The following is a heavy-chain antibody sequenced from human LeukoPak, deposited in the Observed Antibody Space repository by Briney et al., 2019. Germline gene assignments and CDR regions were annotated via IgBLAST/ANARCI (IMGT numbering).Heavy chain of an antibody. V-gene: IGHV3-48*04. Sequence: PGGSLRLSCAASGFTFSSYSMNWVRQAPGKGLEWVSYISSSSSTIYYADSVKGRFTISRDNAKNSLYLQMNSLRAEDTAVYYCARDLPFITMVRGVIITNWFDPWGQGTLVTVSS. CDR3: ARDLPFITMVRGVIITNWFDP. J-gene: IGHJ5*02. CDR1: GFTFSSYS. D-gene: IGHD3-10*01. CDR2: ISSSSSTI.